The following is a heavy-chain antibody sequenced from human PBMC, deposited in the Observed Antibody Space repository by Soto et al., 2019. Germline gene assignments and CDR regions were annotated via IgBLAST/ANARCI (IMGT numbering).Heavy chain of an antibody. CDR2: IYYSGST. D-gene: IGHD1-1*01. CDR1: GGSVSSGSYY. CDR3: ARGYNWNDDAFDI. V-gene: IGHV4-61*01. J-gene: IGHJ3*02. Sequence: SETLSLTCTVSGGSVSSGSYYWSWIRQPPGKGLEWIGYIYYSGSTNYNPSLKSRVTISVDTSKNQFSLKLSSVTAADTAVYYCARGYNWNDDAFDIWGQGTMVTVSS.